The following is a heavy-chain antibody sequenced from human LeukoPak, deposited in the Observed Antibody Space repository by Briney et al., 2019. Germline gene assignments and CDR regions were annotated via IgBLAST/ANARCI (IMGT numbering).Heavy chain of an antibody. CDR2: IYSGGST. Sequence: GGSLRLSCAASGLTVSRNYMNWVRQAPGMGLEWVAVIYSGGSTYYADSVKDRFTISRDNSKNTLYLQMNSLRVEDTAVYYCAKLRKRITMIVVVNNWFDPWGQGTLVTVSS. V-gene: IGHV3-66*01. CDR3: AKLRKRITMIVVVNNWFDP. J-gene: IGHJ5*02. CDR1: GLTVSRNY. D-gene: IGHD3-22*01.